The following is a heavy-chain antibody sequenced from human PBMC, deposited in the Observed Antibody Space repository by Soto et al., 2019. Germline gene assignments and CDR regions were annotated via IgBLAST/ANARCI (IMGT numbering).Heavy chain of an antibody. CDR1: GFTFSSYA. CDR3: AKVSYGSGSYPLFLDY. V-gene: IGHV3-23*01. Sequence: EVQLLESGGGLVQPGGSLRLSCAASGFTFSSYAMSWVRQAPGKGLEWVSAISGSGGSTYYADSVKGRFTISRDNSKNTLYLQMNSLRAEDTAVYYCAKVSYGSGSYPLFLDYWGQGTLVTVSS. J-gene: IGHJ4*02. CDR2: ISGSGGST. D-gene: IGHD3-10*01.